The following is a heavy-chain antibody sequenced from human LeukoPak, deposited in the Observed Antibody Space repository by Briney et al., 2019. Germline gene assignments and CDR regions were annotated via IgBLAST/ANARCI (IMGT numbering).Heavy chain of an antibody. CDR2: IYYSGST. D-gene: IGHD6-19*01. J-gene: IGHJ4*02. Sequence: PSETLSLTCTVSGGSVSSYYWSWIRQPPGKGLEWIGYIYYSGSTNYNPSLKSRVTISVDTSKNQFSLKLSSVTAADTAVYYCARDVGGWYDYWGQGTLVTVSS. CDR1: GGSVSSYY. V-gene: IGHV4-59*02. CDR3: ARDVGGWYDY.